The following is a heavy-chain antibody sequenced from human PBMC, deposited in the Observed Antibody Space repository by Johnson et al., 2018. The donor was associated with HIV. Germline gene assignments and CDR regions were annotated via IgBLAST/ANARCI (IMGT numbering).Heavy chain of an antibody. Sequence: EQLVESGGGLVQPGGSLRLSCAASGFTFSSYAMHWVRQAPGKGLEYFSAISNNGDSTYYANSVKDRFTISRDNSKNTLYLQMNSLRAEDTAVYYCARDDTMMHGFDIWGQGTMVTVSS. J-gene: IGHJ3*02. CDR1: GFTFSSYA. V-gene: IGHV3-64*01. CDR2: ISNNGDST. CDR3: ARDDTMMHGFDI. D-gene: IGHD3-22*01.